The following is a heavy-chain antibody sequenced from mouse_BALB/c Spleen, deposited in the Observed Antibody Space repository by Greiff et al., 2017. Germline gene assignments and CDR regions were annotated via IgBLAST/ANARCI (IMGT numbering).Heavy chain of an antibody. CDR2: ISSGGGST. CDR3: ASGYGTTPGFAY. Sequence: EVMLVESGGGLVKPGGSLKLSCAASGFAFSSYDMSWVRQTPEKRLEWVAYISSGGGSTYYPDTVKGRFTISRDNAKNTLYLQMSSLKSEDTAMYYCASGYGTTPGFAYWGQGTLVTVSA. CDR1: GFAFSSYD. J-gene: IGHJ3*01. V-gene: IGHV5-12-1*01. D-gene: IGHD3-2*02.